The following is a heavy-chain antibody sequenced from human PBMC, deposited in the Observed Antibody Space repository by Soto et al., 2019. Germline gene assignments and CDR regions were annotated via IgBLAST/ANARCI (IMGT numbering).Heavy chain of an antibody. CDR1: GFTFSSYW. CDR2: IKQDGSEK. Sequence: GGSLRLSCAASGFTFSSYWMSWVRQAPGKGLEWVANIKQDGSEKYYVDSVKGRFTISRDNAKNSLYLQMNSLRAEDTAVYYCARVPPSLYFDWLSRYYYGMDVWGQGTTVTVSS. CDR3: ARVPPSLYFDWLSRYYYGMDV. J-gene: IGHJ6*02. D-gene: IGHD3-9*01. V-gene: IGHV3-7*05.